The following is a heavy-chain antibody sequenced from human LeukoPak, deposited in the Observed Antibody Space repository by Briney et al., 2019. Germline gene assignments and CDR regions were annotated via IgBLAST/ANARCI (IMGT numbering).Heavy chain of an antibody. D-gene: IGHD2-15*01. CDR1: GYTFTNYY. CDR3: ARDLGCSGGSCYYYYGMDV. Sequence: ASVKVSCKTSGYTFTNYYMHWVRQAPGQGLEWMGWISAYNGNTNYAQKLQGRVTMTTDTSTSTAYMELRSLRSDDTAVYYCARDLGCSGGSCYYYYGMDVWGQGTTVTVSS. CDR2: ISAYNGNT. J-gene: IGHJ6*02. V-gene: IGHV1-18*04.